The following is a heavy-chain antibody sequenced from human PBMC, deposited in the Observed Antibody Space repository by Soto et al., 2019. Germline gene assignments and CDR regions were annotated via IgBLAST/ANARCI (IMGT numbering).Heavy chain of an antibody. Sequence: PWWSLRLCCAGSGLEFRSYSMTWVRQAPGKGLEWVPYISSSRSTIYYADSVKGRFTISRDNAKNSLYLQMNSLRDEDTAVYYCASREEWESPPTHHWGQGTLVTVSS. CDR3: ASREEWESPPTHH. D-gene: IGHD1-26*01. V-gene: IGHV3-48*02. CDR1: GLEFRSYS. CDR2: ISSSRSTI. J-gene: IGHJ5*02.